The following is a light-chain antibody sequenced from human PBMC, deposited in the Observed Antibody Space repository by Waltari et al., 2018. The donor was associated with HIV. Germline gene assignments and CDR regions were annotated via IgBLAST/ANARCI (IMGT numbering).Light chain of an antibody. J-gene: IGKJ5*01. V-gene: IGKV1-39*01. CDR2: AAS. Sequence: DIPMTQSPSSLSASVGDRVTITCRASQSISSYLNWYQQKPGKAPKLLIYAASSLQSGVPSRFSGSGTGTDFTLTINSLQPEDFATYYCQQSYSIPITFGQGTRLEIK. CDR1: QSISSY. CDR3: QQSYSIPIT.